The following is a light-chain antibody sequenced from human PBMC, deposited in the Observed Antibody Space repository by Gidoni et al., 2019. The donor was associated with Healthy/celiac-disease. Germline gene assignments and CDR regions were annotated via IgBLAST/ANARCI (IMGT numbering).Light chain of an antibody. V-gene: IGKV1-5*03. Sequence: DIQMTQSPSTLSASVGDRGTITCRASKSISSWLAWYQQKPGKAPKLLIYKASSLESGVPSRFSGSGSGTEFTLTISSLQPDDFATYYCQQYNSYSPEFGQGTKVEIK. J-gene: IGKJ1*01. CDR2: KAS. CDR1: KSISSW. CDR3: QQYNSYSPE.